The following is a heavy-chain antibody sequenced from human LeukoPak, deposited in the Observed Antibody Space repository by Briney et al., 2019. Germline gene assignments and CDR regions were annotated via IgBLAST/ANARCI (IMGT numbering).Heavy chain of an antibody. CDR2: ISDSGGDT. CDR1: GFIFRNYA. V-gene: IGHV3-23*01. D-gene: IGHD2-2*01. Sequence: GGSLRLSCAASGFIFRNYAMTWVRQAPGKGLEWVSAISDSGGDTHYADSVKGRFTISRDNSKNTLHLQMNSLRAEDTAVYYCAKCRTTCYANGFDFWGQGTKVTVSS. J-gene: IGHJ3*01. CDR3: AKCRTTCYANGFDF.